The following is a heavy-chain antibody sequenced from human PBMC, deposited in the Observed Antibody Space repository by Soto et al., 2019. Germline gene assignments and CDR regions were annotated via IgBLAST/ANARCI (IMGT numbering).Heavy chain of an antibody. CDR1: GFTFSSYD. CDR2: IGTAGDT. D-gene: IGHD2-2*01. CDR3: AREGCSSTSCSPHYYYYGMDV. Sequence: GGSLRLSCAASGFTFSSYDMHWVRQATGKGLEWVSAIGTAGDTYYPGSVKGRFTISGENAKNSLYLQMNSLIAEDTAVYYCAREGCSSTSCSPHYYYYGMDVWGQGTTVTVSS. J-gene: IGHJ6*02. V-gene: IGHV3-13*01.